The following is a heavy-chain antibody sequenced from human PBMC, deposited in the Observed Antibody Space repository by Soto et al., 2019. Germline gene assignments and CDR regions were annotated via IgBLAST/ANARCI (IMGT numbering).Heavy chain of an antibody. CDR3: ARRLSTGWFFDF. V-gene: IGHV5-51*01. Sequence: GESLKISCNGSGYSFTIYWIGLVLQMPGKGLDWMWIIYPGDSDTRYSPSFQGQVAFSADKSISTAYLQWSGLKASDTAIYYCARRLSTGWFFDFWGQGTLVTVSS. CDR1: GYSFTIYW. D-gene: IGHD6-19*01. CDR2: IYPGDSDT. J-gene: IGHJ4*02.